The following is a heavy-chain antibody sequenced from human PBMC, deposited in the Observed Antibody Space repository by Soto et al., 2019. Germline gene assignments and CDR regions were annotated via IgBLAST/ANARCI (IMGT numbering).Heavy chain of an antibody. CDR1: GGSISSYY. CDR2: IYYSGST. CDR3: ATSAAAGFFY. D-gene: IGHD6-13*01. J-gene: IGHJ4*02. Sequence: LEILSLTCTVSGGSISSYYWSWIRQPPGKGLEWIGYIYYSGSTNYNPSLKSRVTISVDTSKNQFSLKLSSVTAADTAVYYCATSAAAGFFYWGQGTLVTVSS. V-gene: IGHV4-59*08.